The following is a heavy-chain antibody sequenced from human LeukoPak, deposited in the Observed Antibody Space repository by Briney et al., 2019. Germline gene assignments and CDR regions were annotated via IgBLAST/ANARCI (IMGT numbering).Heavy chain of an antibody. CDR3: AKSIVNSGTYIPFDY. D-gene: IGHD1-26*01. CDR2: ISGSGRST. Sequence: GGSLRLSCAASGFTFSSYAMNWVRQAPGKGLEWVSVISGSGRSTYYADSVKGRFTISRDKSKNSLYLQMNSLRVEDTAIYYCAKSIVNSGTYIPFDYWGQGTLVTVSS. J-gene: IGHJ4*02. CDR1: GFTFSSYA. V-gene: IGHV3-23*01.